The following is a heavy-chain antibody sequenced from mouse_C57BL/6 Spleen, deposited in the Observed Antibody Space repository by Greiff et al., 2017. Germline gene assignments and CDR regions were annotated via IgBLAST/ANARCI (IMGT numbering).Heavy chain of an antibody. CDR1: GFNIKDYY. D-gene: IGHD1-1*01. J-gene: IGHJ2*01. CDR2: IDPEDGET. CDR3: SRSGSLYCGSSHYFDY. V-gene: IGHV14-2*01. Sequence: VQLKESGAELVKPGASVKLSCTASGFNIKDYYMHWVKQRTEQGLEWIGRIDPEDGETKYAPKFQGKATITADTSSNTAYLQLSSLTSEDTAVYYCSRSGSLYCGSSHYFDYWGQGTTLTVSS.